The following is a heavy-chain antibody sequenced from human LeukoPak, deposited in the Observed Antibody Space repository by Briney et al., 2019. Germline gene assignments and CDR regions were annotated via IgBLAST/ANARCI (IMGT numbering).Heavy chain of an antibody. D-gene: IGHD6-19*01. CDR3: ARDRSGGNGWYIFDY. J-gene: IGHJ4*02. V-gene: IGHV3-33*01. CDR2: IWYDGSNK. CDR1: GFTFSTYG. Sequence: PLGSLRVSCAASGFTFSTYGMLWVRQAPGKGLEWVAVIWYDGSNKYYADSVKGPDTISRDKSKNTLYLQMNSLRAEDTAVYYCARDRSGGNGWYIFDYWGQGTLGSASS.